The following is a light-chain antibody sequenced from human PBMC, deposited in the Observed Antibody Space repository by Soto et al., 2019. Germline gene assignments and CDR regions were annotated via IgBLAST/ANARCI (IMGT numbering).Light chain of an antibody. CDR3: QQYNSYPRT. CDR2: AAS. J-gene: IGKJ1*01. CDR1: QGISSY. Sequence: IQLTQSPSALSSSVGDRVTITCRASQGISSYLAWYQQKPGKAPKLLIYAASTLQSGVPSRFSGSGSGTEFTLTISSLQPDDFATYYCQQYNSYPRTFGQGTKVDI. V-gene: IGKV1-9*01.